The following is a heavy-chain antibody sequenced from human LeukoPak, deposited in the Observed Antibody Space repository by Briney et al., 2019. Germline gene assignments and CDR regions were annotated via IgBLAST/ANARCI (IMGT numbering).Heavy chain of an antibody. CDR1: GYTFTSYD. CDR2: MNPNSGNT. D-gene: IGHD3/OR15-3a*01. CDR3: ARVGPSPYFDY. Sequence: VASVKVSCKASGYTFTSYDINWVRQATGQGLEWMGWMNPNSGNTGYAQKFQGRVTITRNTSISTAYMELSILRSEDTAVYYCARVGPSPYFDYWGQGTLVTVSS. V-gene: IGHV1-8*03. J-gene: IGHJ4*02.